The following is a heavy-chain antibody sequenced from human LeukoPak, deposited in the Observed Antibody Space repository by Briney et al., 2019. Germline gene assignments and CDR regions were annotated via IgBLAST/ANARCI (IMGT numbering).Heavy chain of an antibody. V-gene: IGHV4-4*07. CDR2: IYTSGST. D-gene: IGHD6-25*01. Sequence: SETLSLTCTVNGSSISSYYWSWIRQPAGVGLEWIGRIYTSGSTNYNPSLKSRVTMSVDTSKNQFSLKLSSVTAADTAVYYRARDDAAAGFIDYSGQGTLVTVSS. J-gene: IGHJ4*02. CDR1: GSSISSYY. CDR3: ARDDAAAGFIDY.